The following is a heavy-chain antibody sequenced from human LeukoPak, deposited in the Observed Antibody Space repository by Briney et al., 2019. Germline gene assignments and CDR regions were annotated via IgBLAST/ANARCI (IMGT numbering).Heavy chain of an antibody. D-gene: IGHD1-7*01. J-gene: IGHJ4*02. Sequence: PGGSLRLSCAASGYTFSNYWVHGVRHAPGKGLVWVSRINPDGSTINYADSVKGRFTISRDNAKNTLYLQMNSLRAEDTAVYYCATAGNYRFDYWGQGTLVTVSS. CDR1: GYTFSNYW. CDR2: INPDGSTI. V-gene: IGHV3-74*01. CDR3: ATAGNYRFDY.